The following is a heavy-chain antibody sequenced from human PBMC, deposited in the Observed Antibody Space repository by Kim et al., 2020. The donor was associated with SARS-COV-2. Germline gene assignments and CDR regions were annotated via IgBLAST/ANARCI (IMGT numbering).Heavy chain of an antibody. V-gene: IGHV3-23*01. D-gene: IGHD6-13*01. CDR3: AKDRQQLPQYWFDP. Sequence: ADAVKGRFTISRDNSKNTLYLQMNSLRAEDTAVYYCAKDRQQLPQYWFDPWGQGTLVTVSS. J-gene: IGHJ5*02.